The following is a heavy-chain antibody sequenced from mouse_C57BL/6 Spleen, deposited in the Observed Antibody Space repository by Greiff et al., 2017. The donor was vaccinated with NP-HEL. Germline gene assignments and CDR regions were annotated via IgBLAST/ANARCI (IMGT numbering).Heavy chain of an antibody. CDR2: IDPETGGT. CDR3: TRSVSYYGSSYGWFAY. V-gene: IGHV1-15*01. Sequence: QVQLQQSGAELVRPGASVTLSCKASGYTFTDYEMHWVKQTPVHGLEWIGAIDPETGGTAYNQKFKGKAILTADKSYSTAYMELRSLTSEDSAVYYCTRSVSYYGSSYGWFAYWGQETLVTVSA. D-gene: IGHD1-1*01. J-gene: IGHJ3*01. CDR1: GYTFTDYE.